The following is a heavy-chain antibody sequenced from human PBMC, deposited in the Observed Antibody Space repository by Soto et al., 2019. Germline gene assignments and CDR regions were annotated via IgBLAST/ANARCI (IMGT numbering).Heavy chain of an antibody. V-gene: IGHV4-34*01. D-gene: IGHD1-1*01. CDR3: ARVKRGIATTVVDAFEI. Sequence: VQLQQWGAGLLKPSETLSLTCAVYGGFVTSGSYYWSWIRQPPGKGLEWIGEMSHSGGTHFNPSLKNRVSIAVDTAKNQFTMKMSSVTAADTTLYYCARVKRGIATTVVDAFEIWGPGTMVTVSS. CDR1: GGFVTSGSYY. J-gene: IGHJ3*02. CDR2: MSHSGGT.